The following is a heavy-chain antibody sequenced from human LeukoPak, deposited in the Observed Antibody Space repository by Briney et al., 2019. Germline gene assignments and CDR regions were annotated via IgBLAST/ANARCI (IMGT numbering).Heavy chain of an antibody. Sequence: GGSLRLSCVVSGLTFSDAWMNWVRQAPGKGLEWIGRTKSNTNGGTTEYAAPVEGRFTISRDDSKDTFYLQMNNVKTEDTAVYYCATGGIVVVPTAPWAGFDYWGQGTLVTVSS. D-gene: IGHD2-2*01. J-gene: IGHJ4*02. CDR1: GLTFSDAW. CDR3: ATGGIVVVPTAPWAGFDY. V-gene: IGHV3-15*01. CDR2: TKSNTNGGTT.